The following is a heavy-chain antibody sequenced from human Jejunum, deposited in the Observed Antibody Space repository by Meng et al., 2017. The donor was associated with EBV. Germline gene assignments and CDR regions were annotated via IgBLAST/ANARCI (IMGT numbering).Heavy chain of an antibody. CDR3: AREGLVGDLRYFDL. V-gene: IGHV1-2*06. CDR1: AYTFAGYY. J-gene: IGHJ2*01. D-gene: IGHD3-16*01. CDR2: INPNSGGA. Sequence: QGELVQSGAEVKKSGASVKGSCKATAYTFAGYYMHWVRQAPGQGLEWMGRINPNSGGANYAQKFQGRVTMTRDTSISTAYMELSRLRSDDTAVYHCAREGLVGDLRYFDLWGRGTLVTVSS.